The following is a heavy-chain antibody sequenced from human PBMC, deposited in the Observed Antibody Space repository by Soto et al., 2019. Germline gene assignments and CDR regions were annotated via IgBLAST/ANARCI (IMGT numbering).Heavy chain of an antibody. V-gene: IGHV5-51*01. D-gene: IGHD4-17*01. Sequence: PVESLKISCKGSGYSFTSYCIGWVRQMPGKGLEWMGIIYPGDSDTRYSPSFQGQVTISADKSISTAYLQWSSLKASDTAMYYCARHLNYGDYVGYFDYWGQGTLVTVSS. CDR1: GYSFTSYC. CDR3: ARHLNYGDYVGYFDY. J-gene: IGHJ4*02. CDR2: IYPGDSDT.